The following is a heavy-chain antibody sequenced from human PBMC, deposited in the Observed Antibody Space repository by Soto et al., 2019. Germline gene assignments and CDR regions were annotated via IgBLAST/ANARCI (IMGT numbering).Heavy chain of an antibody. D-gene: IGHD1-1*01. CDR1: GYTFTTYG. Sequence: QVHLVQSGAEVKKPGASVKVSCKGSGYTFTTYGITWVRQAPGQGLEWMGWISAHNGNTNYAQKLQGRVTVTRDTSASTAYMEMRSLRSDDTAVYYCARGRYGDYCGQGALVTVSS. J-gene: IGHJ4*02. CDR2: ISAHNGNT. CDR3: ARGRYGDY. V-gene: IGHV1-18*01.